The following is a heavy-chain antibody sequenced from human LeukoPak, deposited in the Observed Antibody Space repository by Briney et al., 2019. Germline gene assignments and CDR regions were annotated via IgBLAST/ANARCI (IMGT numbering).Heavy chain of an antibody. D-gene: IGHD5-24*01. CDR1: GFTFSSYG. Sequence: PGRSLRLSCAASGFTFSSYGMHWVRQAPGKGLEWVAVISYDGSNKYYADSVKGRFTISRDNSKNTLYLQMNSLRAEDTAVYYCAKAMYFYGRDGYNYDYWGQGTLVTVSS. V-gene: IGHV3-30*18. CDR3: AKAMYFYGRDGYNYDY. J-gene: IGHJ4*02. CDR2: ISYDGSNK.